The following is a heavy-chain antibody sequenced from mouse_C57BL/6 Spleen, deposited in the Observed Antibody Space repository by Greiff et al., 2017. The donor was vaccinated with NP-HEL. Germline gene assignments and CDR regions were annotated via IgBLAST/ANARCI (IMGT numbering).Heavy chain of an antibody. CDR2: IDPSDSYT. CDR1: GYTFTSYW. D-gene: IGHD1-1*01. J-gene: IGHJ1*03. CDR3: ARPHYYYGSRGYFDV. Sequence: VQLQQPGAELVMPGASVKLSCKASGYTFTSYWMHWVKQRPGQGLEWIGEIDPSDSYTNYNQKFKGKSTLTVDKSSSTAYMQLSSLTSEDSAVYYCARPHYYYGSRGYFDVWGTGTTVTVSS. V-gene: IGHV1-69*01.